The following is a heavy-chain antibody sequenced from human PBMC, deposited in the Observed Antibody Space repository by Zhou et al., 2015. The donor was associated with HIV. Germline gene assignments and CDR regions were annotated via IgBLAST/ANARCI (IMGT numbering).Heavy chain of an antibody. D-gene: IGHD3-10*02. J-gene: IGHJ5*02. CDR2: IDMRSTTI. CDR3: ARNNYNVAWFDP. CDR1: GFTFRTYT. Sequence: VQLVESGGGVVQPGKSLRLSCAASGFTFRTYTIHWVRQVPGKGLEWISYIDMRSTTIYYADSVKGRFTISRDNAKNSLYLQMSSLRAEDTAVYYCARNNYNVAWFDPWGQGTLVSVSS. V-gene: IGHV3-48*04.